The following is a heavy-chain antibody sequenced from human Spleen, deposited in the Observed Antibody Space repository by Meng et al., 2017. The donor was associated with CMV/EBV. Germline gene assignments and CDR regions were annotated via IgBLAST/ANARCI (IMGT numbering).Heavy chain of an antibody. J-gene: IGHJ2*01. Sequence: GFTVSSNYMSWVRQAPGKGLEWVSVIYSGGSTYYADSVKSRFTISRDNSKNTLYLQMNSLRAEGTAVYYCAREEGLLWFGEYGYFDLWGRGTPVTVSS. CDR3: AREEGLLWFGEYGYFDL. CDR2: IYSGGST. V-gene: IGHV3-53*05. CDR1: GFTVSSNY. D-gene: IGHD3-10*01.